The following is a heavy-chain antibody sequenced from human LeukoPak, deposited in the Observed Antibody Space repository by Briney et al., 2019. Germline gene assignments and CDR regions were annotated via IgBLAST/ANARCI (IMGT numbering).Heavy chain of an antibody. D-gene: IGHD1-1*01. Sequence: ASVKVSCKASGGTFSSYAISWVRQAPGQGLEWMGGIIPIFGTANYAQKFQGRVTITADESTSTAYMELSSLRSEDTAVYYCARENGGHLEDQYYFDYWGQGTLVTVSS. J-gene: IGHJ4*02. CDR1: GGTFSSYA. CDR2: IIPIFGTA. CDR3: ARENGGHLEDQYYFDY. V-gene: IGHV1-69*13.